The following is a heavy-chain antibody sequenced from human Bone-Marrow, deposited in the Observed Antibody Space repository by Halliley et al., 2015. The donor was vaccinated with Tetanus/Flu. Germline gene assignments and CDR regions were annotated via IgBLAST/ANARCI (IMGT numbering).Heavy chain of an antibody. CDR3: ARLPVAYAYYFYGMAV. Sequence: FIDRSSSYTNYSDSVKGRFTISRDNAENSLYLQMNGLGAEDTAFYSCARLPVAYAYYFYGMAVWGQGPTVTVSS. V-gene: IGHV3-11*06. CDR2: IDRSSSYT. J-gene: IGHJ6*02.